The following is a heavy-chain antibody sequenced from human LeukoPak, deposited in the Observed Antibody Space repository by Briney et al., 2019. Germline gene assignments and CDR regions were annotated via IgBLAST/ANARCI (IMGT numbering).Heavy chain of an antibody. D-gene: IGHD5-18*01. CDR3: ARVDTAMVAYYYYYYMDV. CDR2: ISAYNGNT. V-gene: IGHV1-18*01. J-gene: IGHJ6*03. Sequence: ASVKVSCKASGYTFTSYGISWVRQAPGQGLEWMGWISAYNGNTNYAQKLQGRVTMTTDTSTSTAYMELRSLRSDDTAVYYCARVDTAMVAYYYYYYMDVWGQGTLVTVSS. CDR1: GYTFTSYG.